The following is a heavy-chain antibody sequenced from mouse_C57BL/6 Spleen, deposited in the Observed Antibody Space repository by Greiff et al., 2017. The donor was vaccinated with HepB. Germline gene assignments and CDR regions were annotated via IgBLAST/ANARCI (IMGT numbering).Heavy chain of an antibody. CDR1: GYTFTDYE. Sequence: QVQLQQSGAELVRPGASVTLSCKASGYTFTDYEMHWVKQTPVHGLEWIGAIDPETGGTAYNQKFKGKAILTADKSSSTAYMELRSLTSEDSAVYYCTFGDYERYYYAMDYWGQRTSVTVSS. J-gene: IGHJ4*01. D-gene: IGHD2-4*01. CDR3: TFGDYERYYYAMDY. V-gene: IGHV1-15*01. CDR2: IDPETGGT.